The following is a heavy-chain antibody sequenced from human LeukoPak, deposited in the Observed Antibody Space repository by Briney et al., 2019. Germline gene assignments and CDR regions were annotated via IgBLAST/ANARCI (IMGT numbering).Heavy chain of an antibody. Sequence: SQTLSLTCAISGDSVSSTAWNWIRQSPSRGLEWLGRTYYRSKWYNDYAVSVRSRITINPDTSKDQFSLQLNSVTPEDTAVYYCARGGRGYCTSSSCYFDYWGQGTLVTVSS. CDR2: TYYRSKWYN. D-gene: IGHD2-2*01. CDR3: ARGGRGYCTSSSCYFDY. CDR1: GDSVSSTA. V-gene: IGHV6-1*01. J-gene: IGHJ4*02.